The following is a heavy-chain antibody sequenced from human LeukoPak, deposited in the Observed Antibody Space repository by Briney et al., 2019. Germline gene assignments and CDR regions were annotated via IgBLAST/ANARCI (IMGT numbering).Heavy chain of an antibody. D-gene: IGHD1-14*01. CDR1: GFTFSDLG. Sequence: GESLKISCAASGFTFSDLGMHWVRQAPGKGLEWVAFIRYDGSTRSYADSVKGRFTISRDNSKNTLYLQMSGLRVDDTALYYRAAVDNRVGFDCWGQGTLVTVSS. CDR2: IRYDGSTR. CDR3: AAVDNRVGFDC. J-gene: IGHJ4*02. V-gene: IGHV3-30*02.